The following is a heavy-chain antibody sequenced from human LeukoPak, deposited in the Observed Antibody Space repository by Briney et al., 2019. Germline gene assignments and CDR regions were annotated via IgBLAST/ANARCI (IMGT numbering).Heavy chain of an antibody. CDR1: GGSISSGSYY. V-gene: IGHV4-61*02. CDR2: IYTSGST. CDR3: ARGGYCSGGDCYSGPFDY. J-gene: IGHJ4*02. Sequence: SETLSLTCTVSGGSISSGSYYWNWIRQPAGKGLEWIGRIYTSGSTNYNPSLKSRFTISIDTSRNQFSLKLTSVTAADTAVYYCARGGYCSGGDCYSGPFDYWGQGALVTISS. D-gene: IGHD2-15*01.